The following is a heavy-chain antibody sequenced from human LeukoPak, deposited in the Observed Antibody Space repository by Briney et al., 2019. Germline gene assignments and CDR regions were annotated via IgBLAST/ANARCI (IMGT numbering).Heavy chain of an antibody. Sequence: ASVKVSCKASVYILTDYYIHWVRQAPGQGLECMGWLNHNTGGTNYAQKFQGRVTMTRDTSITTAYMELNRLRSDDTAVYYCARDVTTHGYSCTYGWSDHWGQGTLVTVSS. V-gene: IGHV1-2*02. J-gene: IGHJ5*02. CDR2: LNHNTGGT. CDR3: ARDVTTHGYSCTYGWSDH. CDR1: VYILTDYY. D-gene: IGHD5-18*01.